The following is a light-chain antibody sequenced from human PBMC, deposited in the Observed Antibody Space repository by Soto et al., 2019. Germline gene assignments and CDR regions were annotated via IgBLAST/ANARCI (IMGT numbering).Light chain of an antibody. Sequence: EVVLTQSPGTLSLSPGERATLSCRASQSISSSYLAWYQQKPGQAPRLLIHGASSRATGIPDRFSGSGTGTDITLTITRLKREDCEEYYCNQYGISSHTGGRGTKLVFK. CDR1: QSISSSY. V-gene: IGKV3-20*01. J-gene: IGKJ2*01. CDR3: NQYGISSHT. CDR2: GAS.